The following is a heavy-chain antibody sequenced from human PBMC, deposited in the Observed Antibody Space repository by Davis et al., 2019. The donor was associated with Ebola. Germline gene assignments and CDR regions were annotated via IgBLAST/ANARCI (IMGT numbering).Heavy chain of an antibody. CDR1: GYTFTGYD. V-gene: IGHV1-8*01. Sequence: AASVKVSCKASGYTFTGYDINWVRQATGQGLEWMGWMNPNSGNTGYAQKFQGRVTMTRNTSISTAYMELSRLRSDDTAVYYCARDWGMVRSAGWFDPWGQGTLVTVSS. D-gene: IGHD3-10*01. CDR3: ARDWGMVRSAGWFDP. J-gene: IGHJ5*02. CDR2: MNPNSGNT.